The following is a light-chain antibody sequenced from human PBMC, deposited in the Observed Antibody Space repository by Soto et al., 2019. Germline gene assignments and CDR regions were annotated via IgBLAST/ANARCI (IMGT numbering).Light chain of an antibody. Sequence: QSALTQPPSASGSPGQSVTISCTGTSSDVGGYNSVSWYQQHPGKAPKLMIYAVTKRPSGVPARFSGSKSGNTASLTISGLQAEDEADYYCCSYAGTYTFVFGTGTKLTVL. V-gene: IGLV2-11*01. CDR1: SSDVGGYNS. CDR2: AVT. J-gene: IGLJ1*01. CDR3: CSYAGTYTFV.